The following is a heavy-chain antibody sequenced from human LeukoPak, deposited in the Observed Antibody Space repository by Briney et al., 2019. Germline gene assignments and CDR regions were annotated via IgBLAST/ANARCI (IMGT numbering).Heavy chain of an antibody. Sequence: SETLSLTCTVSGGSISSYYWSWLRQPPGKGLEGIGYIYFCGIPNYPPSLQSRVTISVHTSKNQFSLNLRSVTAADTAVYYCARDFRIWRDDWDAFDIWGQGTMVTVSS. D-gene: IGHD3-9*01. CDR2: IYFCGIP. CDR3: ARDFRIWRDDWDAFDI. CDR1: GGSISSYY. J-gene: IGHJ3*02. V-gene: IGHV4-59*01.